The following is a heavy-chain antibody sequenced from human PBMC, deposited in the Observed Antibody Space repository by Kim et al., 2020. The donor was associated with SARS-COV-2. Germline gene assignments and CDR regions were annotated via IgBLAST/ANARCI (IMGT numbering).Heavy chain of an antibody. CDR1: GFTFSSYS. D-gene: IGHD2-21*02. Sequence: GGSLRLSCAASGFTFSSYSMNWVRQAPGKGLEWVSYISSSSTIYYADSVKGRFTISRDNAKNSLYLQMNSLRAEDTAVYYCARDPEEIPVVTSTMDGLRASDYWGQGTLVTVSS. CDR3: ARDPEEIPVVTSTMDGLRASDY. J-gene: IGHJ4*02. V-gene: IGHV3-48*04. CDR2: ISSSSTI.